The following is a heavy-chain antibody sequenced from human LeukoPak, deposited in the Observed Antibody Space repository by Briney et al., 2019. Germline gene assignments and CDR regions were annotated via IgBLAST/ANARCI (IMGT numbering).Heavy chain of an antibody. D-gene: IGHD5-12*01. Sequence: SETLSLTCAVSGGSISNYFWSWVRQPAGKGLEWIGRIYSTGRSDYNPSLKSRITMSVDTSKNQFSLKLSSVTAADTAVYYCARDGPRCGYDLGHFDNLGQGTLVTTSS. V-gene: IGHV4-4*07. J-gene: IGHJ4*02. CDR3: ARDGPRCGYDLGHFDN. CDR1: GGSISNYF. CDR2: IYSTGRS.